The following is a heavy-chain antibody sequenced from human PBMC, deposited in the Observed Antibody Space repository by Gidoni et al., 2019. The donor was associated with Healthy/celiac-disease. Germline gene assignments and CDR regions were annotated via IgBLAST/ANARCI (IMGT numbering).Heavy chain of an antibody. J-gene: IGHJ4*02. CDR1: GGSISSSSYY. Sequence: QLQLQESGPGLVKPSETLSLTCTDSGGSISSSSYYWGWIRQPPGKGLEWIGSIYYSGSTYYNPSLKSRVTISVDTSKNQFSLKLSSVTAADTAVYYCARRYSSGSGWYWGQGTLVTVSS. CDR3: ARRYSSGSGWY. CDR2: IYYSGST. D-gene: IGHD6-19*01. V-gene: IGHV4-39*01.